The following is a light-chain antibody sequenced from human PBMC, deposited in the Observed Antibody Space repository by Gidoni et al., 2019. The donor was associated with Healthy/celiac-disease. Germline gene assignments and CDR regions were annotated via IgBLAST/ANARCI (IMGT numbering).Light chain of an antibody. CDR1: QSVSSSY. Sequence: DIVLTQSPGSLSLSPGERATLSCRASQSVSSSYLAWYQQKPGQAPRLLIYGDSSRATGIPDRFSGIGSGTDFTLTISRLEPEDFSVYYCQQYGSSRWTFGQGTKVEIK. V-gene: IGKV3-20*01. CDR3: QQYGSSRWT. J-gene: IGKJ1*01. CDR2: GDS.